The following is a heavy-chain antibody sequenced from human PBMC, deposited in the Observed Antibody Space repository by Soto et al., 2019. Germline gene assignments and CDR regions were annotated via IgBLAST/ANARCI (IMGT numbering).Heavy chain of an antibody. D-gene: IGHD3-9*01. CDR3: ARGAYDILTGDYKSYHGMDV. CDR2: IYPGDSDT. Sequence: EVQLVQSGAEVKKPGESLKISCKGSGYSFTSYWIGWVRQMPGKGLEWMGIIYPGDSDTRYRPSFQVQVTISADNSISTAYLPWSSLKALDTAMYYCARGAYDILTGDYKSYHGMDVWGHGTTVTVSS. J-gene: IGHJ6*02. CDR1: GYSFTSYW. V-gene: IGHV5-51*03.